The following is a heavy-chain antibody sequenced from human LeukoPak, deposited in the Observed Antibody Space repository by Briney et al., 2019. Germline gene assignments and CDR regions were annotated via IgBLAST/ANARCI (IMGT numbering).Heavy chain of an antibody. CDR1: GFTFSSYG. V-gene: IGHV3-30*18. CDR3: AKSPSGRSRISRFDY. J-gene: IGHJ4*02. CDR2: LSYDGSNK. D-gene: IGHD1-26*01. Sequence: TGGSLRLSCAASGFTFSSYGMHWVRQAPGKGLEWVAVLSYDGSNKYYADSVNGRFTISRDNSKNTLSLQMNSLRAEDTAVYYCAKSPSGRSRISRFDYWGQGILVTVSS.